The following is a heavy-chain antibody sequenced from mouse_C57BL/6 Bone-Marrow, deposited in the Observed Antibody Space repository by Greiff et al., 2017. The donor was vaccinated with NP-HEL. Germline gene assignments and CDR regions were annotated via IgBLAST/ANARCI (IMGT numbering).Heavy chain of an antibody. D-gene: IGHD2-12*01. CDR3: ARDALLYPFAY. J-gene: IGHJ3*01. V-gene: IGHV7-1*01. CDR1: GFTFSDFY. CDR2: SRNKANDYTT. Sequence: EVKLMESGGGLVQPGRSLRLSCATSGFTFSDFYMEWVRQAPGKGLEWIAASRNKANDYTTEYSASVKGRFIVSRDTSQSILYLQMNALRAEDTAIYYCARDALLYPFAYWGQGTLVTVSA.